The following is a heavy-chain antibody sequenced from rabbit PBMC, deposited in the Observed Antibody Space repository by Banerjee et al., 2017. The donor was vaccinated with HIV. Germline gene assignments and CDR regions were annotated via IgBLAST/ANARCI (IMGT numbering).Heavy chain of an antibody. CDR3: ARDLAGYAGEAYSL. Sequence: QSLEESGGDLVKPGASLTLTCTASGFSFSSGQDICWVRQAPGKGLEWIGCIYTGSGGTWYASWVNGRFTISRSTSLNTVDLKMTSLTAADTATYFCARDLAGYAGEAYSLWGPGTLVTVS. V-gene: IGHV1S43*01. CDR1: GFSFSSGQD. J-gene: IGHJ4*01. D-gene: IGHD4-2*01. CDR2: IYTGSGGT.